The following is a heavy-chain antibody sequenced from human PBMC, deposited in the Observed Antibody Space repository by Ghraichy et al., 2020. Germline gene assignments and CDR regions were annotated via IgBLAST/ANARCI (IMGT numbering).Heavy chain of an antibody. Sequence: SQTLSLTCAVYGGSFSGYYWSWIRQPPGKGLEWIGEINHSGSTNYNPSLKSPVTISVDTSKNQFSLKLSSVTAADTAVYYCARVTYDSSGYYYPSFDYWGQGTLVTVSS. CDR2: INHSGST. V-gene: IGHV4-34*01. J-gene: IGHJ4*02. D-gene: IGHD3-22*01. CDR1: GGSFSGYY. CDR3: ARVTYDSSGYYYPSFDY.